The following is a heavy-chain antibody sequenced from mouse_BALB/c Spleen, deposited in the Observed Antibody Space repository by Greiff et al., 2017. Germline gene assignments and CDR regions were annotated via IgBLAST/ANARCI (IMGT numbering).Heavy chain of an antibody. J-gene: IGHJ4*01. CDR1: GYSFTSYW. D-gene: IGHD2-14*01. V-gene: IGHV1-5*01. CDR3: TGGAAYYRYWDYAMDY. CDR2: IYPGNSDT. Sequence: VQLQQSGTVLARPGASVKMSCKASGYSFTSYWMHWVKQRPGQGLEWIGAIYPGNSDTSYNQKFKGKAKLTAVTSASTAYMELSSLTNEDSAVYYCTGGAAYYRYWDYAMDYWGQGTSVTVSS.